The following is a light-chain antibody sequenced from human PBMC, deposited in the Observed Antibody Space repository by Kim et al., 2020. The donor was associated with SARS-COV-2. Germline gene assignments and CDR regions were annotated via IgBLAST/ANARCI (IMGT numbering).Light chain of an antibody. CDR1: TSNIGTKT. J-gene: IGLJ2*01. CDR2: GDN. Sequence: QSVLPPPPSTSGTPGQRVTISCSGSTSNIGTKTIKWYQQLPGTAPRLLIFGDNQRPSGVPDRFSGSKSGTSASLAINGLQSEDEADYYCASWDDSLNGVVFGGGTKVTVL. CDR3: ASWDDSLNGVV. V-gene: IGLV1-44*01.